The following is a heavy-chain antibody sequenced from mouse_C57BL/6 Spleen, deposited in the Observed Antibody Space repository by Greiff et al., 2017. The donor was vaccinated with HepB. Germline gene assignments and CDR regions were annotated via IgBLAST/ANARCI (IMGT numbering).Heavy chain of an antibody. CDR2: IWSDGST. V-gene: IGHV2-6*03. Sequence: QVQLQQSGPGLVAPSQSLSITCTVSGFSLTSYGVHWVRQPPGKGLEWLVVIWSDGSTTYNSALKSRLSISKDNSKSQVFLKMNSLQTDDTAMYYCARAPNWDDYAMDYWGQGTSVTVSS. CDR3: ARAPNWDDYAMDY. CDR1: GFSLTSYG. D-gene: IGHD4-1*02. J-gene: IGHJ4*01.